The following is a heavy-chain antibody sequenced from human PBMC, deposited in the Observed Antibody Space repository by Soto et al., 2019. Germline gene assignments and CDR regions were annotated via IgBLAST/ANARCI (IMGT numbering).Heavy chain of an antibody. Sequence: SETLSLTCTVSGDAIYIGGYYWTWIRQHPGKGLEWIGYIYHTGKTYYNPSLKSRVTMSVDKPKNQFSLNLTSVTAADTAVYYCARVISSRDEYFDYWGQGTVVTVSS. V-gene: IGHV4-31*03. CDR1: GDAIYIGGYY. CDR2: IYHTGKT. CDR3: ARVISSRDEYFDY. J-gene: IGHJ4*02. D-gene: IGHD2-2*01.